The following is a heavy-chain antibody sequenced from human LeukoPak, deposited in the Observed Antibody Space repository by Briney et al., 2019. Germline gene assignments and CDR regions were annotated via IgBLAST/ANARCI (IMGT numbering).Heavy chain of an antibody. Sequence: SETLSLTCTVSGGSNSSNNHHWGWIRQPPGKGLEWIGSIYYSGSTYYNPSLKSRVTISVDTSKNQFSLKLSSVTAADTAVYYCARHGERYSSSWPFDYWGQGTLVTVSS. CDR1: GGSNSSNNHH. D-gene: IGHD6-13*01. V-gene: IGHV4-39*01. J-gene: IGHJ4*02. CDR3: ARHGERYSSSWPFDY. CDR2: IYYSGST.